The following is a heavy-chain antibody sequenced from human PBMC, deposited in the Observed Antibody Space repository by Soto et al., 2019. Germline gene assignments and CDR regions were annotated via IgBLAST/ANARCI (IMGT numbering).Heavy chain of an antibody. CDR1: GGSLISTSYY. CDR3: ASYIWGSNRAFDI. V-gene: IGHV4-39*01. CDR2: IFYSGTT. Sequence: QLQLQESGPGLVKSSETLSLTCSVSGGSLISTSYYWAWIRQPPGKGLEWIGSIFYSGTTFDNPSLKSRVTTSVDTSKNQFYLRLNSVTAADTAVYYCASYIWGSNRAFDIWGQGTMVTVSS. J-gene: IGHJ3*02. D-gene: IGHD3-16*02.